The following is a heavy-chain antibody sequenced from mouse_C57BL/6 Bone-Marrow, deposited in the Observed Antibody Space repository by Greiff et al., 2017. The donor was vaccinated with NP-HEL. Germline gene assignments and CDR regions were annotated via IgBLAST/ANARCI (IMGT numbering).Heavy chain of an antibody. V-gene: IGHV1-18*01. CDR2: INPNNGGT. Sequence: EVKLQESGPELVKPGASVKIPCKASGYTFTDYNMDWVKQSHGKSLEWIGDINPNNGGTIYNQKFKGKATLTVDKSSSTAYMELRSLTSEDTAVYYCARTAQVPFAYWGQGTLVTVSA. CDR3: ARTAQVPFAY. CDR1: GYTFTDYN. D-gene: IGHD3-2*02. J-gene: IGHJ3*01.